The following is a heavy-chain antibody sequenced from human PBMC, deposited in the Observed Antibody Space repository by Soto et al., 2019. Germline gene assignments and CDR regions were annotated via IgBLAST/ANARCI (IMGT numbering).Heavy chain of an antibody. D-gene: IGHD3-22*01. Sequence: QVQLQESGPGLVKPSETLSLTCTVSGGSISSYYWSWIRQPPGKGLEWIAYIYYTGSTNYNPSLKSRVTLSADTSKNQFSLKLISVTAADMAMYYCARVDSSGSYFDYWGQGTLVTVSS. CDR3: ARVDSSGSYFDY. CDR1: GGSISSYY. V-gene: IGHV4-59*01. J-gene: IGHJ4*02. CDR2: IYYTGST.